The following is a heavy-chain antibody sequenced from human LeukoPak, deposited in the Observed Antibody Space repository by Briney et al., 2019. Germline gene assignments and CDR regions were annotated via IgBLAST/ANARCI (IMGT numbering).Heavy chain of an antibody. Sequence: ASVKVSCKASGYTFTSYYIHWVRQAPGQGLEWMGIINPGGGSTSYAQNFQGRVTMTRDMSTGTVYMELSSLRSEDTAVYYCARASHGDYGFYYYYMDVWGKGTTVTVSS. J-gene: IGHJ6*03. CDR1: GYTFTSYY. CDR3: ARASHGDYGFYYYYMDV. D-gene: IGHD4-17*01. CDR2: INPGGGST. V-gene: IGHV1-46*01.